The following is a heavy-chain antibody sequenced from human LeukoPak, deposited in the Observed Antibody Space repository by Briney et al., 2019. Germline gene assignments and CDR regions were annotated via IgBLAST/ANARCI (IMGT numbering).Heavy chain of an antibody. CDR3: ARGPAVASRGLSV. D-gene: IGHD6-19*01. J-gene: IGHJ4*02. CDR1: GGSLSGYY. Sequence: SETLSLTCAVYGGSLSGYYWTWIRQPPGKGLEWIGEINQSGVANHNPSLKSRLTISVDTSKNQFSLNLNSVTAADTAMYYCARGPAVASRGLSVWGQGSLVTVSS. V-gene: IGHV4-34*01. CDR2: INQSGVA.